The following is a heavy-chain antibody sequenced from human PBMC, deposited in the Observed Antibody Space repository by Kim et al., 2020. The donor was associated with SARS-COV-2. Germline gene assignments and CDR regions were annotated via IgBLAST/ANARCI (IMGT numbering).Heavy chain of an antibody. CDR3: AKAQGAMINDWFDP. CDR2: ISWNSAII. CDR1: GFTFDDYA. J-gene: IGHJ5*02. D-gene: IGHD3-16*01. V-gene: IGHV3-9*01. Sequence: GGSLRLSCEASGFTFDDYAMYWVRQAPGKGLEWVSGISWNSAIIGYADSVKGRFTISRDNAKNSLYLQMNSLRVEDTALYYCAKAQGAMINDWFDPWGQRALVAISA.